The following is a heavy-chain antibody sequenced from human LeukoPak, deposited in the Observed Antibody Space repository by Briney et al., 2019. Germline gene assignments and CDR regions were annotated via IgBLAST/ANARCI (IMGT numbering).Heavy chain of an antibody. CDR1: GGSFSGYY. CDR3: ARGRESYYDSSGYYP. CDR2: TNHSGST. Sequence: SETLSLTCAVYGGSFSGYYWSWIRQPPGKGLEWIGETNHSGSTNYNPSLKSRVTISVDTSKNQFSLKLSSVTAADTAVYYCARGRESYYDSSGYYPWGQGTLVTVSS. J-gene: IGHJ5*02. D-gene: IGHD3-22*01. V-gene: IGHV4-34*01.